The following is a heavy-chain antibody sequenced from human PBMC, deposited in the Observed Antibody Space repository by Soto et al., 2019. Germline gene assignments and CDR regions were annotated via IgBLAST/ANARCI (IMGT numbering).Heavy chain of an antibody. V-gene: IGHV1-18*04. D-gene: IGHD5-18*01. CDR2: ISAYNGNT. CDR3: AREGFIRIQLWLSHYYYYGMDV. J-gene: IGHJ6*02. CDR1: GYTFTSYG. Sequence: ASVKVSCKASGYTFTSYGISWVRQAPGQGLEWMGWISAYNGNTNYAQKLQGRVTMTTDTSTSTAYMELRSLRSDDTAVYYCAREGFIRIQLWLSHYYYYGMDVWGQGTTVTVSS.